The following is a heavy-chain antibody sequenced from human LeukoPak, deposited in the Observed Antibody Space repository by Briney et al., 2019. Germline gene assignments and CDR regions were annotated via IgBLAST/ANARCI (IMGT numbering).Heavy chain of an antibody. CDR2: INHSGST. J-gene: IGHJ4*02. D-gene: IGHD7-27*01. Sequence: PSETLSLTCAVYGGSFSGYYWSWIRQPPGKGLEWIGEINHSGSTNYNPSLKSRVTISVDTSKNQFSLKLSSVTAAAPAVYYCARGKANWGSASPYYFDYWGKGPLVTVSS. V-gene: IGHV4-34*01. CDR1: GGSFSGYY. CDR3: ARGKANWGSASPYYFDY.